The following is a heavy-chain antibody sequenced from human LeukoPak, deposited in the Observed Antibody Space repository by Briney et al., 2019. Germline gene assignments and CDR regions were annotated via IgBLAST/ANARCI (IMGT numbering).Heavy chain of an antibody. CDR1: GGSISSSSYY. V-gene: IGHV4-39*01. CDR3: ARQGILWFGESSDY. Sequence: SETLSLTCTVSGGSISSSSYYWGWIRQPPGKGLEWIGSIYYSGSTYYNPSLKSRVTISVDTSKNQFSLKLSSVTAADTAVYYCARQGILWFGESSDYWGKGTLVTVSS. D-gene: IGHD3-10*01. CDR2: IYYSGST. J-gene: IGHJ4*02.